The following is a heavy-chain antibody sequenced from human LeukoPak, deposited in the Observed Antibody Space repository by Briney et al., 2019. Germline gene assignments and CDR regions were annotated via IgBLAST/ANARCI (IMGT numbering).Heavy chain of an antibody. CDR2: IYYGPTT. J-gene: IGHJ4*02. Sequence: PSETLSLTCTVSGASIGSSLYFWGWFRQPPGKGLEWIGSIYYGPTTYYNPSLKSRGTISLDTSNNQFSLKLTSVTAADTAFYYCARGRNWNFQAYFDYWGLGSLVSVSS. CDR1: GASIGSSLYF. V-gene: IGHV4-39*07. CDR3: ARGRNWNFQAYFDY. D-gene: IGHD1-1*01.